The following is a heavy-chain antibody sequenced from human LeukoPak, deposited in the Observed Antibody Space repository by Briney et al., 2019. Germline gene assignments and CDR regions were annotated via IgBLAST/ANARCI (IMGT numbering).Heavy chain of an antibody. D-gene: IGHD3-3*01. CDR1: GFTFSSYG. Sequence: GGSLRLSWAASGFTFSSYGMHWVRQAPGKGLEWVAFIRYDGSNKYYADSVKGRFTISRDNSKNTLYLQMTSLRAEDTAVYYWAKQASVSAEGGLFDYWGQGTLVTVSS. CDR2: IRYDGSNK. V-gene: IGHV3-30*02. J-gene: IGHJ4*02. CDR3: AKQASVSAEGGLFDY.